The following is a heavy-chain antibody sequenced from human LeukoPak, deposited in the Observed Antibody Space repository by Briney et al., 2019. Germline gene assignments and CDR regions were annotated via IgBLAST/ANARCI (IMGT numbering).Heavy chain of an antibody. J-gene: IGHJ4*02. D-gene: IGHD6-13*01. CDR1: GGSFSGYY. CDR3: ARSHIAAAGGFDY. CDR2: INHSGST. Sequence: SETLSLTCAVYGGSFSGYYWSWIRQPPGNGLEWIGEINHSGSTNYNPSLKSRVTISVDTSKNQFSLKLSSVTAADTAVYYCARSHIAAAGGFDYWGQGTLVSVSS. V-gene: IGHV4-34*01.